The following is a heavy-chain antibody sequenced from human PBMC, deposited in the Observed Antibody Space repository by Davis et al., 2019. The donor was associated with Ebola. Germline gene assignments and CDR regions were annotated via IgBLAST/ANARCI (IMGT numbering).Heavy chain of an antibody. Sequence: PGGSLSLSCAASGFTFSYYWMSWVRQAPAKGLEWVAYINEDGSAKYYVDSVKGRFTISRDNAKNSLHLQMNSVRAEDTAVYYCARVGWVPSSDYWGQGTLVTVSS. CDR1: GFTFSYYW. CDR3: ARVGWVPSSDY. V-gene: IGHV3-7*01. D-gene: IGHD2-2*01. CDR2: INEDGSAK. J-gene: IGHJ4*02.